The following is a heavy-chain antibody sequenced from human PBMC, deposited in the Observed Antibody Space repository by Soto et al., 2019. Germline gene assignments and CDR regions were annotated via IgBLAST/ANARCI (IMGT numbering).Heavy chain of an antibody. V-gene: IGHV1-2*02. Sequence: QVQLVQSGAEVKKPGASVKVSCKASGYSFTKYHMHWVRQAPVQGLEWMGWINPGSGVTNQAQKFQDRVTRTRDTSITTTYIELNSLTSDDTAVYYCARVAGHKNARFDTWGQGALVTVSS. J-gene: IGHJ4*02. D-gene: IGHD1-1*01. CDR3: ARVAGHKNARFDT. CDR2: INPGSGVT. CDR1: GYSFTKYH.